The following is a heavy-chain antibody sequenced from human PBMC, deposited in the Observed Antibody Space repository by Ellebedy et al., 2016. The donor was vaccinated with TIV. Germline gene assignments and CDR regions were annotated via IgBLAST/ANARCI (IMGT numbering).Heavy chain of an antibody. V-gene: IGHV4-34*01. CDR1: GGSFNRYY. D-gene: IGHD6-19*01. CDR2: INHSGSP. J-gene: IGHJ4*02. Sequence: SQTLSLTCXVYGGSFNRYYWSWIRQPPGKGLEWIGEINHSGSPNYNPSLKSRVTISVDRSKNQFSLKLNSVTAADTAVYYCARALSRGWYLFDYWGQGILVSVSS. CDR3: ARALSRGWYLFDY.